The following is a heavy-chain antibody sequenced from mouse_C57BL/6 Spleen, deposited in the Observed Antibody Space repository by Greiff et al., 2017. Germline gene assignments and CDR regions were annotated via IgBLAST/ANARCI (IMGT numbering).Heavy chain of an antibody. CDR1: GYSITSGYY. D-gene: IGHD2-3*01. CDR3: ARGDDGYYD. Sequence: EVKVEESGPGLVKPSQSLSLTCSVTGYSITSGYYWNWIRQFPGNKLEWMGYISYDGSNNYNPSLKNRISITRDTSKNQFFLKLNSVTTEDTATYYCARGDDGYYDWGQGTTLTVSS. J-gene: IGHJ2*01. CDR2: ISYDGSN. V-gene: IGHV3-6*01.